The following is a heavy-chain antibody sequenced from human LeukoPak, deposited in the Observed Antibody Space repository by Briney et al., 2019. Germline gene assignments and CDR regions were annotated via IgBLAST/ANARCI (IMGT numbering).Heavy chain of an antibody. V-gene: IGHV1-8*01. CDR1: GYTFTSYD. CDR3: ARGGYCTNGVCLGEDY. Sequence: ASVKVSCKASGYTFTSYDINWVRQATGQGLEWMGWMNPNSGNTGYAQKFPGRVTMTRNTSISTAYMELSSLRSEDTAVYYCARGGYCTNGVCLGEDYWGQGTLVTVSS. CDR2: MNPNSGNT. D-gene: IGHD2-8*01. J-gene: IGHJ4*02.